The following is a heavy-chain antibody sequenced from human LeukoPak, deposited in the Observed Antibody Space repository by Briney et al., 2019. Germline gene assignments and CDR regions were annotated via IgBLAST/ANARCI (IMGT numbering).Heavy chain of an antibody. V-gene: IGHV3-21*01. D-gene: IGHD3-10*01. J-gene: IGHJ4*02. CDR3: AKDRRAGSYDY. CDR2: ISSSSSYI. CDR1: GFTFSRYN. Sequence: GGSLRLSCAASGFTFSRYNMNWVRQAPGKGLEWVSSISSSSSYIYYADSVKGRFTISRDNAKNSLYLQMNSLRVEDTAVYYCAKDRRAGSYDYWGQGTLVTVSS.